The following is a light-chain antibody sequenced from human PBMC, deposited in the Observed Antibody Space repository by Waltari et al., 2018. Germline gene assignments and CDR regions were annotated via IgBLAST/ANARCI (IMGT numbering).Light chain of an antibody. V-gene: IGLV1-40*01. CDR2: AKS. J-gene: IGLJ2*01. CDR1: SSNIGAGYD. CDR3: QSYDGSLSVSVV. Sequence: QSVLTQPPSVSGAPGQRVTISCTGSSSNIGAGYDVHWYQQLPGTAPKLLIYAKSNWPSGVPDRFSGSKSGSSASLAITGLQAEDEADDYCQSYDGSLSVSVVFGGGTKLTVL.